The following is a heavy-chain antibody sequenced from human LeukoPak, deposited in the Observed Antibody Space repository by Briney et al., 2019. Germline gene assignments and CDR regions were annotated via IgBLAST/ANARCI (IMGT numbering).Heavy chain of an antibody. V-gene: IGHV3-23*01. CDR3: AKDVGKWESLHFFDY. J-gene: IGHJ4*02. D-gene: IGHD1-26*01. CDR2: ISGSGAST. CDR1: GFTFNRCW. Sequence: RSLRLSCVVSGFTFNRCWMNWVRQAPGKGLEWISGISGSGASTYYADSVTGRFTISRDNSRNTLYLQMNSLRGDDTAVYYCAKDVGKWESLHFFDYWGQGTLVTVSS.